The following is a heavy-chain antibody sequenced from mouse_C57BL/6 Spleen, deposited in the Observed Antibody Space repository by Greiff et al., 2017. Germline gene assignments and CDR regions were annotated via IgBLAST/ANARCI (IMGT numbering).Heavy chain of an antibody. J-gene: IGHJ1*03. CDR2: IHPNSGST. D-gene: IGHD4-1*01. CDR3: AREELGSLRYFDV. Sequence: QVQLQQPGAELVKPGASVKLSCKASGYTFTSYWMHWVKQRPGQGLEWIGMIHPNSGSTNYNEKFKSKATLTVDKSSSTAYMQLSSLTSEDSAVYYCAREELGSLRYFDVWGTGTTVTVSS. CDR1: GYTFTSYW. V-gene: IGHV1-64*01.